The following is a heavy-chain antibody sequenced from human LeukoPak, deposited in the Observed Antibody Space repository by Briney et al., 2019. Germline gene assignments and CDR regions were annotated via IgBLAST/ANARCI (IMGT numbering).Heavy chain of an antibody. CDR1: GYTFTTYG. V-gene: IGHV1-18*01. Sequence: ASVKVSCKASGYTFTTYGISWVRQAPGQGLEWMGWISVYNGNTNYAQKLQGRVTMTTDTSTSTAYMELRSLRSDDTAVYYCARVHYDILTGYSYFDYWGQGTLVTVSS. J-gene: IGHJ4*02. CDR2: ISVYNGNT. D-gene: IGHD3-9*01. CDR3: ARVHYDILTGYSYFDY.